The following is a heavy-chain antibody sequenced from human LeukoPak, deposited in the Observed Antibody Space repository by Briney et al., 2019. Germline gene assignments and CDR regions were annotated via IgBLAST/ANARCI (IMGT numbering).Heavy chain of an antibody. Sequence: GGSLRLSCAASGFTFSTYWMSWVRQDPGRGLEWVAHVKQDGSEKYYVDSVKGRFTISRDNAKTSLYLQMDSLRDEDTAVYYCARGVSTSADYWGQGTLVTVSS. V-gene: IGHV3-7*01. D-gene: IGHD5/OR15-5a*01. CDR1: GFTFSTYW. CDR3: ARGVSTSADY. CDR2: VKQDGSEK. J-gene: IGHJ4*02.